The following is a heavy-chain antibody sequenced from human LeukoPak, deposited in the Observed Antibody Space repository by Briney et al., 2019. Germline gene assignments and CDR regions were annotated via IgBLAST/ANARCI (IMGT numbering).Heavy chain of an antibody. CDR2: INPNSGGT. Sequence: GASVKVSCKAFGYTFTDYYIHWVRQAPGQGLDWMGWINPNSGGTNYAQKFHGRVTMSRDTSISTAYMELSRLRSDDTAVFFCARYTSGLSPFDYWGQGTLVTGSS. D-gene: IGHD6-19*01. V-gene: IGHV1-2*02. CDR3: ARYTSGLSPFDY. CDR1: GYTFTDYY. J-gene: IGHJ4*02.